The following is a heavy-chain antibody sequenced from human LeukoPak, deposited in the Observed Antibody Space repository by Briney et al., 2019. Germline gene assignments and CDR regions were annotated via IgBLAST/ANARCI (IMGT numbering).Heavy chain of an antibody. CDR1: GFTFSTYS. D-gene: IGHD3-22*01. CDR2: ISGRSSII. J-gene: IGHJ4*02. CDR3: ARADSAYYYAQDY. V-gene: IGHV3-48*01. Sequence: GGSLRLSCVVSGFTFSTYSMNWVRQAPGKGLEWVSYISGRSSIIYYANSVKGRFTISRDNAKNSLYLQLNSLRAEDTAVYYCARADSAYYYAQDYWGQGTLVTVSS.